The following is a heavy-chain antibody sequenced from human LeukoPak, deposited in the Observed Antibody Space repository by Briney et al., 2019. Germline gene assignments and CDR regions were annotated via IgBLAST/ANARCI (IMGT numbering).Heavy chain of an antibody. CDR1: GYTLADLS. D-gene: IGHD1-26*01. J-gene: IGHJ6*03. CDR3: ACQIEVGATHRGYHYYMDV. CDR2: FDPEDGET. Sequence: ASVKVSCKVSGYTLADLSMHWVRQAPGKGPEWIGGFDPEDGETVYAQMFQGRVTMTEDKFTQTSYMELSSLRSEDTAVYYCACQIEVGATHRGYHYYMDVWGKGSTVTVSS. V-gene: IGHV1-24*01.